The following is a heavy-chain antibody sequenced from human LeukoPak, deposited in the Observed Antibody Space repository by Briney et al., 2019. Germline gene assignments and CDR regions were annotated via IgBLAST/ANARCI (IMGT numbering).Heavy chain of an antibody. CDR2: ITSTGEST. CDR3: AKDRPNYFGTNGHYYRRDGDF. Sequence: GGSLRLSCAASEFTFSIYAMSWVRQAPGRGLEWVASITSTGESTWYAGSVKVRFTISRDNSKYTVYLQMNSLRAEDTAIYYCAKDRPNYFGTNGHYYRRDGDFWGQGTLVTVSS. CDR1: EFTFSIYA. J-gene: IGHJ4*02. V-gene: IGHV3-23*01. D-gene: IGHD3-22*01.